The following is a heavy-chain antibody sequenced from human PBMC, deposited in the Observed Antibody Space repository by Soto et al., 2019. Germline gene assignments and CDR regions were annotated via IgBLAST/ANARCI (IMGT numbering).Heavy chain of an antibody. CDR1: GFTFSSYS. CDR3: ARDDDYYDSSCFDY. V-gene: IGHV3-21*01. Sequence: EVQLVESGGGLVKPGGSLRLSCAASGFTFSSYSMNWVRQAPGKGLEWVSSISSSSSYIYYADSVKGRFTISRDNAKNSLYLQMNSLRAEDTAVYYCARDDDYYDSSCFDYWGQGTLVTVSS. J-gene: IGHJ4*02. D-gene: IGHD3-22*01. CDR2: ISSSSSYI.